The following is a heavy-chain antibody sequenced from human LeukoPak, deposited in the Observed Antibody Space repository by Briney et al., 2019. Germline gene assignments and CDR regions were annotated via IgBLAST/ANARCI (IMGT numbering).Heavy chain of an antibody. Sequence: ASVKVSCKASGYTFTGYHMHWVRQAPGQGLEWMGWINPNSGGTNYAQKFQGRVTMTRDTSISTAYMELSRLRSDDTAVYYCARAGRYFDWLLSYGMDVWGQGTTVTVSS. J-gene: IGHJ6*02. D-gene: IGHD3-9*01. CDR1: GYTFTGYH. V-gene: IGHV1-2*02. CDR2: INPNSGGT. CDR3: ARAGRYFDWLLSYGMDV.